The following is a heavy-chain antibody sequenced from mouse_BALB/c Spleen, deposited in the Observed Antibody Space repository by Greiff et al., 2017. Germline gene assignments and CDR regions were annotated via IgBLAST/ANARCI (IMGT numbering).Heavy chain of an antibody. CDR2: IDPANGNT. Sequence: VQLKQSGAELVKPGASVKLSCTASGFNIKDTYMHWVKQRPEQGLEWIGRIDPANGNTKYDPKFQGKATITADTSSNTAYLQLSSLTSEDTAVYYCARGPYGYWFAYWGQGTLVTVSA. V-gene: IGHV14-3*02. CDR3: ARGPYGYWFAY. D-gene: IGHD1-2*01. J-gene: IGHJ3*01. CDR1: GFNIKDTY.